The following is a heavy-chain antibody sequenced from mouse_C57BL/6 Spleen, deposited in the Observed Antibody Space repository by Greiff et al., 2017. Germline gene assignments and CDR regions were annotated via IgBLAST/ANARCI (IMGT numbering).Heavy chain of an antibody. CDR1: GFTFSDYG. Sequence: EVQRVESGGGLVKPGGSLKLSCAASGFTFSDYGMYWVRQAPEKGLEWVAYISSGSSTNYYADTVKGRFTISRDNAKTTLFLQMTSLRSEDTAMFYCASRGTGSTFDYWGQGTTLTVSS. V-gene: IGHV5-17*01. D-gene: IGHD4-1*01. J-gene: IGHJ2*01. CDR3: ASRGTGSTFDY. CDR2: ISSGSSTN.